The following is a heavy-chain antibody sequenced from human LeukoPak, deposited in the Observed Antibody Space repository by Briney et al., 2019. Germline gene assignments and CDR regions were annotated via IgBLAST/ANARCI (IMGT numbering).Heavy chain of an antibody. CDR2: INPNSGGT. Sequence: ASVKVSCKASGYTFTGYYMHWVRQAPGQGLEWMGWINPNSGGTNYAQKFQGRVTMTRDTSISTAYMELSRLRSDDTAVYYYARDRRMGYSSGFNWFDPWGQGTLVTVSS. CDR3: ARDRRMGYSSGFNWFDP. D-gene: IGHD6-19*01. CDR1: GYTFTGYY. V-gene: IGHV1-2*02. J-gene: IGHJ5*02.